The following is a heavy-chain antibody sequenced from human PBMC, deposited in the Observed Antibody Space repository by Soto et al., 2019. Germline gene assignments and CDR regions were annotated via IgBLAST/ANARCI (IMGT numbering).Heavy chain of an antibody. D-gene: IGHD1-1*01. V-gene: IGHV3-30-3*01. CDR1: GFSFRNFV. Sequence: PXGALSLTCAASGFSFRNFVKQWVRQAPGKGLARVARISYDGGTRFYAGSVEGRFTISRDKSENTLYLQMNSLTTEDTAVYYCARERVERYYYYGMDVWGQGTTVTASS. J-gene: IGHJ6*02. CDR3: ARERVERYYYYGMDV. CDR2: ISYDGGTR.